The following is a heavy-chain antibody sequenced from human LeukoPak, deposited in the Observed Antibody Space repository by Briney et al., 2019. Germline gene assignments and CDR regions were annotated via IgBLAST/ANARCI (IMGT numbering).Heavy chain of an antibody. D-gene: IGHD1-26*01. CDR3: ARKYSGTNPFDY. J-gene: IGHJ4*02. CDR2: INNSGGST. Sequence: GGSLRLSCAASGCTLNNYAMSWVRQAPGKGLEWVSIINNSGGSTYYADSVKGRFTISRDLSKNTLYLQMNSLRAEDTALYYCARKYSGTNPFDYWGQGTLVTVSS. V-gene: IGHV3-23*01. CDR1: GCTLNNYA.